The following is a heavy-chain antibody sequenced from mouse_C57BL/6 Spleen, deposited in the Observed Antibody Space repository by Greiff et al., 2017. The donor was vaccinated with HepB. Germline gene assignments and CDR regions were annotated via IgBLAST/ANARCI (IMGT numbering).Heavy chain of an antibody. Sequence: DVKLVESGGGLVKPGGSLKLSCAASGFTFSSYAMSWVRQTPEKRLEWVATISDGGSYTYYPDNVKGRFTISRDNAKNNLYLQMSHLKSEDTAMYYCARDPLYGSKVYYAMDYWGQGTSVTVSS. CDR3: ARDPLYGSKVYYAMDY. CDR2: ISDGGSYT. V-gene: IGHV5-4*01. D-gene: IGHD1-1*01. CDR1: GFTFSSYA. J-gene: IGHJ4*01.